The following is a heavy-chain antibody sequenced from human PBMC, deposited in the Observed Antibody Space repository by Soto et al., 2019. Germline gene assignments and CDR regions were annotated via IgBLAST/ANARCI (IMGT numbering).Heavy chain of an antibody. CDR3: ARGITLPTPLDY. D-gene: IGHD1-20*01. CDR2: IAYDGSNK. J-gene: IGHJ4*02. V-gene: IGHV3-30*03. Sequence: PGGSHRLSSTSSGLPFISYGMHWVRQAPGKGLEWVAVIAYDGSNKYYADSVKGRFTISRDNSKNTLFLQMNSLRAEDTAVYYCARGITLPTPLDYWGQGTLVTVSS. CDR1: GLPFISYG.